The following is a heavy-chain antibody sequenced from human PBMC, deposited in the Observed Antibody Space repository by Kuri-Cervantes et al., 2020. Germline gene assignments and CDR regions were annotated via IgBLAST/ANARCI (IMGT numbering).Heavy chain of an antibody. D-gene: IGHD2-15*01. Sequence: ETLSLTCAASGFTFSSYAMSWVRQAPGKGLEWVSAISGSGGSTYYADSVKGRFTISRDNSKNTLYLQMNSLRAEDTAVYYCAKAGVYCSGGSCYLGYFDYWGQGTLVTVSS. J-gene: IGHJ4*02. CDR1: GFTFSSYA. CDR3: AKAGVYCSGGSCYLGYFDY. CDR2: ISGSGGST. V-gene: IGHV3-23*01.